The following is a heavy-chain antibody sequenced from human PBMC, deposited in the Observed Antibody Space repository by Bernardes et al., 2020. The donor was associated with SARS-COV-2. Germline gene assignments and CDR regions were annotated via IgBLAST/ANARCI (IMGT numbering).Heavy chain of an antibody. CDR1: GFSLRTSGVG. D-gene: IGHD3-10*01. CDR3: ADSKGGYYGSWSYYGMDV. V-gene: IGHV2-5*01. CDR2: IYWNDDK. J-gene: IGHJ6*02. Sequence: CGPPHVQPTQTLTLTCTFSGFSLRTSGVGVGWIRQPPGTALAWLALIYWNDDKRYSPSLKSRLTITKDTSKNQVVLTTTNMEPEDTATYYCADSKGGYYGSWSYYGMDVWGQGTTVT.